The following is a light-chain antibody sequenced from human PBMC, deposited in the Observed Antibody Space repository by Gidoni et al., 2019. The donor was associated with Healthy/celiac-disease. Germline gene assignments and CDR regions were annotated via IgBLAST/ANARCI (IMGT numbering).Light chain of an antibody. J-gene: IGKJ3*01. CDR3: QQYDNLPPGFT. CDR1: QDISNY. Sequence: DIQITHSPSSLSASVGDRVTITCQASQDISNYLNWYPQKPGKAPKRLIYDASNLETGVPSRFSGSGSGTDFTFTISSLQPEDIATYYCQQYDNLPPGFTFGPGTKVDIK. V-gene: IGKV1-33*01. CDR2: DAS.